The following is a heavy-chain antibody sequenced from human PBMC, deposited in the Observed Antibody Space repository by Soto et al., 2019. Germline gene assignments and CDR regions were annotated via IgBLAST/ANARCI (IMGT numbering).Heavy chain of an antibody. V-gene: IGHV4-34*01. CDR1: GGSFSGYD. J-gene: IGHJ4*02. CDR2: INHSGST. D-gene: IGHD6-19*01. CDR3: ARGRPWLVRGGVDY. Sequence: PSETLSLTCAVYGGSFSGYDWSWIRQPPGKGLEWMGEINHSGSTNYNPSLKSRVTISVDTSKNQFSLKLSSVTAADTAVYYCARGRPWLVRGGVDYWGQGTLVTVSS.